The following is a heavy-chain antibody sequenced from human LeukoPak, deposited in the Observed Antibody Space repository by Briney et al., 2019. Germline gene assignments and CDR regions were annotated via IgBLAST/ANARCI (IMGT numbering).Heavy chain of an antibody. CDR3: ARVGGYSPRYYFDY. CDR1: GYTSTSYG. CDR2: ISAYNGNT. D-gene: IGHD5-12*01. Sequence: ASVKVSCRASGYTSTSYGISWVRQAPGQGLEWMGWISAYNGNTNYAQKLQGRVTMTTDTSTSTAYMELRSLRSDDTAVYYCARVGGYSPRYYFDYWGQGTLVTVSS. J-gene: IGHJ4*02. V-gene: IGHV1-18*01.